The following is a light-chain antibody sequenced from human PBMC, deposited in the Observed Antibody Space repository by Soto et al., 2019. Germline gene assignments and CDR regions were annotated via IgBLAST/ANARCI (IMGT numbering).Light chain of an antibody. CDR2: EGS. V-gene: IGLV2-23*01. J-gene: IGLJ2*01. Sequence: QSALTQPASVSGSPGKSITISCTGTSSDVGSYNLVSWYQQHPGKAPKLMIYEGSKRPSGVSNRFSGSKSGNTASLTISGLQAEDEADYYCCSYAGSSTVVFGVGTKLTVL. CDR1: SSDVGSYNL. CDR3: CSYAGSSTVV.